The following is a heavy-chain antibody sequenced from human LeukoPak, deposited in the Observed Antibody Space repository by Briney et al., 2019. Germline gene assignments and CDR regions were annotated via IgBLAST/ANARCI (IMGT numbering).Heavy chain of an antibody. V-gene: IGHV1-46*01. D-gene: IGHD5-18*01. CDR3: ALPFRGYTYGSSGGGADY. Sequence: GASVTVSCTASGYTFTSYYIHWVRQAPGQGREWMGVINPSGGSTTYAQKFQGRVTVTGDTSTSTVYMELSSLRFEDTAVYYCALPFRGYTYGSSGGGADYWGQGTLVTVSS. CDR1: GYTFTSYY. J-gene: IGHJ4*02. CDR2: INPSGGST.